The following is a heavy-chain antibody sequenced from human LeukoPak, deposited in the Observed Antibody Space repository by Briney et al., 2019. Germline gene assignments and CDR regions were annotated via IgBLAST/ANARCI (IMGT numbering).Heavy chain of an antibody. CDR2: ISYDGSNK. CDR3: AKAALGITMIVVAPPDL. Sequence: PGGSLRLSCAASGFTFSSYGMHWVRQAPGKGREWVAVISYDGSNKYYADSVKGRFTISRDNSKNTLYLQMNSLRAEDTAVYYCAKAALGITMIVVAPPDLWGQGTLVTVSS. V-gene: IGHV3-30*18. J-gene: IGHJ4*02. D-gene: IGHD3-22*01. CDR1: GFTFSSYG.